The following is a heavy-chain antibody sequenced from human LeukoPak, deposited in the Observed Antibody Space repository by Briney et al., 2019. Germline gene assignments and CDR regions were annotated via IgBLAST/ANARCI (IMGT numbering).Heavy chain of an antibody. Sequence: PGGSLRLSCAASGFTFGNAWMSWVRQAPGKGLEWVGRIKSKTDGGTTDYAAPVKGRFTISRDDSKNTLYLQMNSLKTEDTAVYYCTTLNPVDIAVADQFDYWGQGTLVTVSS. CDR2: IKSKTDGGTT. J-gene: IGHJ4*02. CDR3: TTLNPVDIAVADQFDY. V-gene: IGHV3-15*01. D-gene: IGHD6-19*01. CDR1: GFTFGNAW.